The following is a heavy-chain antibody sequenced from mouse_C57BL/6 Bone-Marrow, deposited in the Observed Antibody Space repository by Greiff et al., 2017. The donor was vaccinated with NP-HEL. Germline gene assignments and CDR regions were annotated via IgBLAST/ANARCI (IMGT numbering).Heavy chain of an antibody. D-gene: IGHD2-3*01. Sequence: EVKLMESGPGLVKPSQSLSLTCSVTGYSITSGYYWNWIRQFPGNKLEWMGYISYDGSNNYNPSLKNRISITRDTSKNQFFLKLNSVTTEDTATYYCARNGYYPYAMDYWGQGTSVTVSS. CDR3: ARNGYYPYAMDY. CDR2: ISYDGSN. V-gene: IGHV3-6*01. CDR1: GYSITSGYY. J-gene: IGHJ4*01.